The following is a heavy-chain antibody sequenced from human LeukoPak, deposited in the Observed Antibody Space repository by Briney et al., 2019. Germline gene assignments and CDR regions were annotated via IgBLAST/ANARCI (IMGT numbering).Heavy chain of an antibody. V-gene: IGHV4-59*01. CDR2: T. CDR1: GGAITNYY. J-gene: IGHJ5*02. Sequence: SETLSLTCGVSGGAITNYYWNWIRQAPGKGLEWLGSTTYNPSVKSRITISLDTSKKQISLKLRSVTAADTAVYYCARLSPIGNWFDPWGQGTLVTVSS. CDR3: ARLSPIGNWFDP.